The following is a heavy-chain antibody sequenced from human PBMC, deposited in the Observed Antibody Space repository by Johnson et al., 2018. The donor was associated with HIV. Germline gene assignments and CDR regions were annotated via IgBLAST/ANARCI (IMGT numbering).Heavy chain of an antibody. CDR3: ARDGRDLVTRGSVDV. CDR1: GITVGTNY. D-gene: IGHD3-9*01. CDR2: IFSVGDV. J-gene: IGHJ3*01. Sequence: VQLVESGGGLVQPGGSLRLSCAASGITVGTNYMSWVRQAPGTGLEWVSVIFSVGDVYYADSVKGRFTISRDNSKNMVSLQMNSLRPEDTAVYYCARDGRDLVTRGSVDVWGQGTVVTVSS. V-gene: IGHV3-66*02.